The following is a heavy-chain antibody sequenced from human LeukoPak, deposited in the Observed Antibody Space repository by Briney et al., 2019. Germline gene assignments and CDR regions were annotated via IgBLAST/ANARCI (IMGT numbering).Heavy chain of an antibody. CDR3: ARVMYYYDSSGYLGY. J-gene: IGHJ4*02. V-gene: IGHV1-3*01. Sequence: ASVKVSCKASGYTFTSYAMHWVRQAPGQRLEWMGWINAGNGNTKYSRKFQGRVTITRDTSASTAYMELSSLRSEDTAVYYCARVMYYYDSSGYLGYWGQGTLVTVSS. CDR2: INAGNGNT. CDR1: GYTFTSYA. D-gene: IGHD3-22*01.